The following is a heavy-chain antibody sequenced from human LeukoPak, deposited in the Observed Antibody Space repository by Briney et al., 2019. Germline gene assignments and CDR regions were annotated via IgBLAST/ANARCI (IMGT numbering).Heavy chain of an antibody. Sequence: SSETLSLTCTVSDGSISSSSYYWGWIRQPPGKGLEWIGSIYCSGSTYYNPSLKSRVTISVDTSKNQFSLKLSSVTAADTAVYYCARVPYSSSWPGFDPWGQGTLVTVSS. CDR2: IYCSGST. D-gene: IGHD6-13*01. V-gene: IGHV4-39*07. J-gene: IGHJ5*02. CDR3: ARVPYSSSWPGFDP. CDR1: DGSISSSSYY.